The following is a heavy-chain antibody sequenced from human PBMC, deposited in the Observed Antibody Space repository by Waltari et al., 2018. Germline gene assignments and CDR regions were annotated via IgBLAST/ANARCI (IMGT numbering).Heavy chain of an antibody. Sequence: EVQLLESGGGLVQPGGSLRLSCPASGFTFSTYAMRWVRQAPGKGLEWVSGISGSGGYTYYADSVKGRFTISRDNSKNTLYLQMNGLRAEDTAVYYCAKFRGSTMTTYWFDCWGQGTLVTVSS. V-gene: IGHV3-23*01. J-gene: IGHJ4*02. CDR2: ISGSGGYT. CDR3: AKFRGSTMTTYWFDC. D-gene: IGHD4-17*01. CDR1: GFTFSTYA.